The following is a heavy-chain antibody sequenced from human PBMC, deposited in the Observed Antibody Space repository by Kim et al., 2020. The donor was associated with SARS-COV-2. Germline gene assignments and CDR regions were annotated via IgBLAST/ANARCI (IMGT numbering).Heavy chain of an antibody. CDR3: TTKNY. J-gene: IGHJ4*02. V-gene: IGHV3-7*01. CDR2: NRDVSGQ. Sequence: NRDVSGQNYVGSLRGRFTISRDNTRNSLYLQMESLRAEDTAVYYCTTKNYWGQGTLVTVSS.